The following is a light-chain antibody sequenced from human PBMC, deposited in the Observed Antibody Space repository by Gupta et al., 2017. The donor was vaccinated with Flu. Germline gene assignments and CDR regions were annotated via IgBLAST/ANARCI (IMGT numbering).Light chain of an antibody. J-gene: IGLJ3*02. V-gene: IGLV1-40*01. CDR3: PSYDSRLNSRV. CDR1: SNMGAGYN. Sequence: SNMGAGYNVNWNQFLPGTAPKLLIDSHTSRPSGVPDRFSGSKSGTSASLAITGLQPEDEAVDYCPSYDSRLNSRVFGGGTKVTVL. CDR2: SHT.